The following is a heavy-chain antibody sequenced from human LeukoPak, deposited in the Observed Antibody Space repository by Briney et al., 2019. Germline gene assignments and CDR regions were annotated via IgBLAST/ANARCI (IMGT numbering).Heavy chain of an antibody. V-gene: IGHV3-30*04. CDR1: GFTFSSYA. D-gene: IGHD3-9*01. CDR2: ISYDGSNK. CDR3: AREAWDILTGYSDY. J-gene: IGHJ4*02. Sequence: GGSLRLSCAASGFTFSSYAMHWVRQAPGKGLEGVAVISYDGSNKYYADSVKGRFTISRDNSKNTLYLQMNSLRAEDTAVYYCAREAWDILTGYSDYWGQGTLVTVSS.